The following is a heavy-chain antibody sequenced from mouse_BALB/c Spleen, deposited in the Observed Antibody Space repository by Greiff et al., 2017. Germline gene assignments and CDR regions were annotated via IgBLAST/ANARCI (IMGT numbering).Heavy chain of an antibody. V-gene: IGHV1-82*01. J-gene: IGHJ4*01. CDR2: IYPGDGDT. CDR1: GYAFSSSW. CDR3: AREGTARATGAMDY. Sequence: VQLQESGPELVKPGASVKISCKASGYAFSSSWMNWVKQRPGQGLEWIGRIYPGDGDTNYNGKFKGKATLTADKSSSTAYMQLSSLTSVDSAVYFCAREGTARATGAMDYWGQGTSVTVSS. D-gene: IGHD3-2*01.